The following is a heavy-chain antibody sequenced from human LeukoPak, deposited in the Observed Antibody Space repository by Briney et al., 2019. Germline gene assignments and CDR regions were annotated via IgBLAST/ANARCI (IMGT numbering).Heavy chain of an antibody. CDR1: GYTFTSFG. D-gene: IGHD5-18*01. J-gene: IGHJ4*02. Sequence: ASVKVSCKASGYTFTSFGISWVRQAPGQGLEWMGWISAYNGNTRSAKKFQGRVTMTTDTSTSTAYMEVRSLRSDDTAVFYCVRDLGVDTSMIFFNFWGQGILVTVSS. V-gene: IGHV1-18*01. CDR2: ISAYNGNT. CDR3: VRDLGVDTSMIFFNF.